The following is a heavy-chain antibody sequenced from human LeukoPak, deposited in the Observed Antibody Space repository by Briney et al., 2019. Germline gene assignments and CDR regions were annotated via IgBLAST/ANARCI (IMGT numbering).Heavy chain of an antibody. D-gene: IGHD3-9*01. CDR1: GYSVNAYN. Sequence: ASVKVSCKASGYSVNAYNMHWVRQAPGQGLEWMGWINHKSGGANYAQKFQGRVTMTWDTSISTAYVELSRLRSDDTAVYYCAREYILTRYYGDYWGQGTLVIVSS. J-gene: IGHJ4*02. CDR2: INHKSGGA. CDR3: AREYILTRYYGDY. V-gene: IGHV1-2*02.